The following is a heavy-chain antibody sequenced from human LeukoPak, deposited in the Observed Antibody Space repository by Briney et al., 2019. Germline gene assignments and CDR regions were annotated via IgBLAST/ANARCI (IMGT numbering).Heavy chain of an antibody. CDR1: GFTFSSYA. Sequence: GGSLRLSRAASGFTFSSYAMSWVRQAPGKGLEWVSVIYSGGSTYYADSVKGRFTISRDNSKNTLYLQMNSLRAEDTAVYYCARDYYDSSGYFDWHFQHWGQGTLVTVSS. V-gene: IGHV3-53*01. J-gene: IGHJ1*01. CDR3: ARDYYDSSGYFDWHFQH. D-gene: IGHD3-22*01. CDR2: IYSGGST.